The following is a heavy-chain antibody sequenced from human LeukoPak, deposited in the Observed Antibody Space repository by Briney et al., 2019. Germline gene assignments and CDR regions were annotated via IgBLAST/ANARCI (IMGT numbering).Heavy chain of an antibody. CDR2: ILNDGSNQ. J-gene: IGHJ4*02. V-gene: IGHV3-33*06. CDR3: AKDLPPPSY. Sequence: GRSLRLSCEASGFTFSSYGMHWVRQAPDKGLQWVALILNDGSNQYYADSVKGRFTISRDNSRNTLYLQMNSLRAEDTAVYYCAKDLPPPSYWGQGTLVTVSS. CDR1: GFTFSSYG.